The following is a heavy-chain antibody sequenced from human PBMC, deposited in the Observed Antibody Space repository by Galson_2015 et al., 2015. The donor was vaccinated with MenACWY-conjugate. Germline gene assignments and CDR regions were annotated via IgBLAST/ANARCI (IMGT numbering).Heavy chain of an antibody. CDR3: ARGKAYYYDSSGYHPFDP. V-gene: IGHV3-21*01. CDR1: GFTFSSYS. CDR2: ISSSSSYI. D-gene: IGHD3-22*01. J-gene: IGHJ5*02. Sequence: SLRLSCAASGFTFSSYSMNWVRQAPGKGLEWVSSISSSSSYIYYADSVKGRFTISRDNAKNSLYLQMNSLRAEDTAVYYYARGKAYYYDSSGYHPFDPWGQGTLVTVSS.